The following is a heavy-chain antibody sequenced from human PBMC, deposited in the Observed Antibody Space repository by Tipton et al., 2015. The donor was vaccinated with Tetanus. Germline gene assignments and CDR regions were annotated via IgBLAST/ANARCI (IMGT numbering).Heavy chain of an antibody. V-gene: IGHV5-51*01. Sequence: QLVQSGTEVKKPGESLRISCKASGYEFIGYWIAWVRQMPGKGLEWMGVVYPADSDIRNSPSFQGQVTMSVDKSTSTAYLQWRSLKASDSAMYYCARHSGGSEIGYYDDMDVWGQGTTVTVSS. CDR1: GYEFIGYW. J-gene: IGHJ6*02. CDR2: VYPADSDI. CDR3: ARHSGGSEIGYYDDMDV. D-gene: IGHD3-10*01.